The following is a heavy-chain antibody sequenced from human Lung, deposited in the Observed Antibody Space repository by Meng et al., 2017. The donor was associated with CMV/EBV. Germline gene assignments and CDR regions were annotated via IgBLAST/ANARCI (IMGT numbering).Heavy chain of an antibody. V-gene: IGHV3-48*03. J-gene: IGHJ6*02. CDR1: GFTFSSYE. CDR3: ARDRRETYYYDFWSGYYPYYYYYGMDV. CDR2: ISSSGSTI. Sequence: GGSLRLXCAASGFTFSSYEMNWVRQAPGKGLEWVSYISSSGSTIYYADSVKGRFTISRDNAKNSLYLQMNSLRAEDTAVYYCARDRRETYYYDFWSGYYPYYYYYGMDVWGQGTTVTVSS. D-gene: IGHD3-3*01.